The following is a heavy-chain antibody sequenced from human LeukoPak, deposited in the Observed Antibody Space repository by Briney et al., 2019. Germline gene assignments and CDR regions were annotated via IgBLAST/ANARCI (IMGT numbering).Heavy chain of an antibody. V-gene: IGHV4-39*01. CDR2: MFWSGTA. CDR1: GFSINSSDYY. Sequence: PSGTLSLTCSVSGFSINSSDYYWAWIRQPPGKGLEWIGTMFWSGTAYYSPSLESRVTISVDTTKNQFSLKLRSVTAADTAVYFCARMFFDFWSHPGSDLFDMWGQGTMVTVSS. J-gene: IGHJ3*02. D-gene: IGHD3-3*01. CDR3: ARMFFDFWSHPGSDLFDM.